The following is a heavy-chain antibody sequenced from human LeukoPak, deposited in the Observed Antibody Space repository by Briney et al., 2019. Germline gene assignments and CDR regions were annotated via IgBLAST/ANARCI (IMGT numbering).Heavy chain of an antibody. CDR2: IKPSGGNT. Sequence: ASVKVSCKASGYTFTSYYTHWVQQPPGQGLEWMGIIKPSGGNTLYAQKFQGRVTVTSDMSTSTVYVELSSLRSEDTAVYYCAKDVPESFNFDYWGQGTLVTVYS. CDR3: AKDVPESFNFDY. J-gene: IGHJ4*02. CDR1: GYTFTSYY. D-gene: IGHD3-10*01. V-gene: IGHV1-46*01.